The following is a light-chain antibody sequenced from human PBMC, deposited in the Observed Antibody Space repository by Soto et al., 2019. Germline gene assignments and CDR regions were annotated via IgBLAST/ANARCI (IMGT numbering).Light chain of an antibody. J-gene: IGKJ1*01. V-gene: IGKV3-20*01. CDR3: QQYGSSGT. CDR2: DAS. CDR1: QSVSNNY. Sequence: VVLTQSPGTLSLSPGERATLSCRASQSVSNNYLAWYQQKPGQAPRLLIFDASSRASGVPARFSGSGSGTDFTLAISSLEPEDFAVYYCQQYGSSGTFGQGTKVDIK.